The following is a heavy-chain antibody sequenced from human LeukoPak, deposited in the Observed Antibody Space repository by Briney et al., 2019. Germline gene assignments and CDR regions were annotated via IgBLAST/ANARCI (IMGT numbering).Heavy chain of an antibody. V-gene: IGHV4-34*01. CDR1: GGSFSGYY. Sequence: SETLSLTCAVYGGSFSGYYWSWIRQPPGKGLGWIGEINHSGSTNYNPSLKSRVTISVDTSKNPFSLKPSSVTAADTAVYYCARGSSSWYLDYFDYWGQGTLVTVSS. CDR3: ARGSSSWYLDYFDY. CDR2: INHSGST. D-gene: IGHD6-13*01. J-gene: IGHJ4*02.